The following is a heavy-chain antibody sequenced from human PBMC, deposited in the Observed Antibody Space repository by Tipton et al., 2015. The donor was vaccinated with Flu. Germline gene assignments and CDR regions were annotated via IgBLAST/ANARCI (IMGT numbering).Heavy chain of an antibody. CDR1: GFTFSNYE. D-gene: IGHD7-27*01. V-gene: IGHV3-48*03. CDR2: ISSGASTI. CDR3: ATLTADDY. Sequence: QLVQSGGGLVKPGGSLRLSCAASGFTFSNYEMNWVRQAPGKGLEWLSYISSGASTISYADSVRGRFTISRDNAKNSLYLQLNSLRAEDTALYYCATLTADDYWGQGDVITVSS. J-gene: IGHJ4*02.